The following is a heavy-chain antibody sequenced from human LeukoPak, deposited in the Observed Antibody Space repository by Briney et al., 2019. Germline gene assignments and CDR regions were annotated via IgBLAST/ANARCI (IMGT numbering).Heavy chain of an antibody. V-gene: IGHV3-48*04. J-gene: IGHJ4*02. D-gene: IGHD3-22*01. CDR2: ISSSSSTI. CDR1: GFTFSSYS. CDR3: ARPYHYYDSSGPDY. Sequence: GGSLRLSCAASGFTFSSYSMNWVRQAPGKGLEWVSYISSSSSTIYYADSVKGRFTISRDNAKNSLYLQMNSLRAEDTAVYYCARPYHYYDSSGPDYWGQGTLVTVSS.